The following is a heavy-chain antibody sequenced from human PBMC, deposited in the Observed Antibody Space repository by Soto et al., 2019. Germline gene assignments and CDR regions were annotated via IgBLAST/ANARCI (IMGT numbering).Heavy chain of an antibody. CDR3: AHSSRHYDCRSGYYAHFDY. V-gene: IGHV2-5*01. D-gene: IGHD3-3*01. J-gene: IGHJ4*02. Sequence: SGPTLVNPTQTLTLTCTFSGFSLRTSGAGVVWIRQPPGKALEWLALIYWNDDKHYSPSLKSRLTITKDTSRNQVVLTMTSMDPVDTATYYCAHSSRHYDCRSGYYAHFDYWGRGTLVTVSS. CDR1: GFSLRTSGAG. CDR2: IYWNDDK.